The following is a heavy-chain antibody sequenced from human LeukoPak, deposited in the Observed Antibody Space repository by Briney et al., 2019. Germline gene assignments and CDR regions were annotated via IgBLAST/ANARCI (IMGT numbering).Heavy chain of an antibody. CDR2: INWNGDST. CDR3: ARRESSYQNYYYYYHMDV. CDR1: GFTLDDYV. J-gene: IGHJ6*03. D-gene: IGHD3-16*02. Sequence: GGSLRLSCAGSGFTLDDYVMSWVRQAPGQGLEWVSDINWNGDSTGYADSVKGRFTISRDNAKNSLYLQMNSLRAEDTALYYCARRESSYQNYYYYYHMDVWGKGTTVTVSS. V-gene: IGHV3-20*04.